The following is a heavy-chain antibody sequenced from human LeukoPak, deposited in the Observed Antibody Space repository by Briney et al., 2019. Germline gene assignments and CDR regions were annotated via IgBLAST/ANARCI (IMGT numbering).Heavy chain of an antibody. J-gene: IGHJ4*02. CDR1: GGSFSGYY. Sequence: SETLSLTCAVYGGSFSGYYWSWIRQPPGKGLEWIGEINHSGSTNYHPSLKSRVTISVDTSKNQFSLKLSSVTAADTAVYYCARGQSQNYYDSSGYPDYWGQGTLVTVSS. CDR3: ARGQSQNYYDSSGYPDY. D-gene: IGHD3-22*01. CDR2: INHSGST. V-gene: IGHV4-34*01.